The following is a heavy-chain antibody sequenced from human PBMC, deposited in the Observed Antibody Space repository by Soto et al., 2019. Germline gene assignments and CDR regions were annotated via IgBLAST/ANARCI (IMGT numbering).Heavy chain of an antibody. CDR3: ARETYYDILTGRGGFDY. CDR1: GFTFSSYA. D-gene: IGHD3-9*01. Sequence: GGSLRLSCAASGFTFSSYAMHWVRQAPGKGLEWVAVISYDGSNKYYADSVKGRFTISRDNSKNTLYLQMNSLRAEDTAVYYCARETYYDILTGRGGFDYWGQGTLVTVSS. V-gene: IGHV3-30-3*01. CDR2: ISYDGSNK. J-gene: IGHJ4*02.